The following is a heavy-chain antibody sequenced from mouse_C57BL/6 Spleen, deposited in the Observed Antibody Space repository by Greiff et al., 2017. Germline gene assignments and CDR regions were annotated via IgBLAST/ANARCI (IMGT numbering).Heavy chain of an antibody. CDR1: GFSLTSYG. CDR2: IWGDGST. CDR3: GKERYDYVFDY. J-gene: IGHJ2*01. D-gene: IGHD2-4*01. V-gene: IGHV2-3*01. Sequence: VHLVESGPGLVAPSQSLSLTCTVSGFSLTSYGVSWVRQPPGKGLEWLGVIWGDGSTNYHSALISRLSISKDNSKSHVFLKLNSLQPDDTATYYGGKERYDYVFDYWGQGTTLTVSS.